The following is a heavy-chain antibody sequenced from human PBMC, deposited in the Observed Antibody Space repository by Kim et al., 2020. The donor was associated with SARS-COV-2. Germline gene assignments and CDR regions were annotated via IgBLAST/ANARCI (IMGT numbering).Heavy chain of an antibody. J-gene: IGHJ6*03. CDR1: GFTFSSYW. CDR3: ARVGPRIQEITIFGVVIRWTPAVDMDV. Sequence: GGSLRLSCAASGFTFSSYWMSWVRQAPGKGLEWVANIKQDGSEKYYVDSVKGRFTISRDNAKNSLYLQMNSLRAEDTAVYYCARVGPRIQEITIFGVVIRWTPAVDMDVWGKGTTVTVSS. V-gene: IGHV3-7*01. CDR2: IKQDGSEK. D-gene: IGHD3-3*01.